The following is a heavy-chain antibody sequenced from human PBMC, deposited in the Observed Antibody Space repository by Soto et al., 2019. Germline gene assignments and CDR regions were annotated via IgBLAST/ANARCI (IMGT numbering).Heavy chain of an antibody. D-gene: IGHD3-22*01. CDR1: GYTFTSYA. Sequence: GASVKVSCKASGYTFTSYAMHWVRQAPGQRLEWMGWINAGNGNTKYSQKFQGRVTITRDTSASTAYMELRSLRSDDTAVYYCAREAILVYYDSSGYLHFDYWGQGTLVTVSS. CDR2: INAGNGNT. CDR3: AREAILVYYDSSGYLHFDY. J-gene: IGHJ4*02. V-gene: IGHV1-3*01.